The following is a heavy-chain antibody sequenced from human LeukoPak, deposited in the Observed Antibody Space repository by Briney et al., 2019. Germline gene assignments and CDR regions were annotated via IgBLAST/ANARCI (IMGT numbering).Heavy chain of an antibody. J-gene: IGHJ1*01. CDR1: GFTFSSYA. Sequence: GGSLRLSCAASGFTFSSYAMSWVRQAPGKGLEWVSAISGSGGSTYYADSVKGRFTISRDNSKNTLYLQMNSLRAEDTAVYYCAKGTPTSSITIFGVVTHIGAYFQHWGQGTLVTVSS. D-gene: IGHD3-3*01. V-gene: IGHV3-23*01. CDR3: AKGTPTSSITIFGVVTHIGAYFQH. CDR2: ISGSGGST.